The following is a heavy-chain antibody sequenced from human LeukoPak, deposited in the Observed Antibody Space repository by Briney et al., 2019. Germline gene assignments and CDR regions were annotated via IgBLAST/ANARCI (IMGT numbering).Heavy chain of an antibody. CDR2: ISGSGGST. CDR1: GFTFSSYA. V-gene: IGHV3-23*01. Sequence: AGGPLRLSCAASGFTFSSYAMSWVRQAPGKGLEWVSAISGSGGSTYYADSVKGRFTISRDNSKNTLYLQMNSLRAEDTAVYYCAKSPVDVYYYYGMDVWGQGTTVTVSS. CDR3: AKSPVDVYYYYGMDV. J-gene: IGHJ6*02.